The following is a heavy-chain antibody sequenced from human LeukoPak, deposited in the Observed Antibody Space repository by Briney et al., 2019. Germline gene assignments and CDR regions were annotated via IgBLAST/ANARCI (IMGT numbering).Heavy chain of an antibody. D-gene: IGHD2-21*01. V-gene: IGHV3-33*01. CDR1: GFTFSTYG. CDR3: VRDVKNPSTVIGLFDY. J-gene: IGHJ4*02. CDR2: IWYDGSNK. Sequence: GGSLRLSCAASGFTFSTYGMHWVRQAPGKGLEWVAVIWYDGSNKYYADSVKGRFTISRDNSKNTLNLQMNSLRAEDTAVYYCVRDVKNPSTVIGLFDYRGQGTLVTVSS.